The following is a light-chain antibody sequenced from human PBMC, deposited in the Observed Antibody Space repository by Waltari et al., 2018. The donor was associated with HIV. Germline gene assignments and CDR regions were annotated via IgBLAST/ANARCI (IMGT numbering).Light chain of an antibody. Sequence: QSALTQPRSVSGPPGQSVTISCTGTTSDAGGYNYVSWYRQCPGEAHQVMIYDVSKRPSGYPDRFSGSNSGNTASLTSSGLQAEDEADYYCCAYAGNDVLLFGGRTKLTVL. CDR2: DVS. CDR3: CAYAGNDVLL. CDR1: TSDAGGYNY. J-gene: IGLJ3*02. V-gene: IGLV2-11*01.